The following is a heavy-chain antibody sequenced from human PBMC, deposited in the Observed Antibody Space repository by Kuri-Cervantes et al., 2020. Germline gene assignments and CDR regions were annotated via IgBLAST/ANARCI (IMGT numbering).Heavy chain of an antibody. J-gene: IGHJ6*02. V-gene: IGHV1-2*02. CDR2: INPNSGGT. D-gene: IGHD3-9*01. CDR3: AKEQRYFDWFVRVYGMDV. Sequence: ASVKVSCKASGYTFTGYYMHWVRQAPGQGLEWMGWINPNSGGTNYAQKFQGRVTMTRDTSISTAYMELSRLRSDDTAVYYCAKEQRYFDWFVRVYGMDVWGQGTTVTVSS. CDR1: GYTFTGYY.